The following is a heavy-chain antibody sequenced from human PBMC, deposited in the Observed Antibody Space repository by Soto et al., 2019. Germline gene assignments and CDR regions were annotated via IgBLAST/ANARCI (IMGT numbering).Heavy chain of an antibody. CDR2: MEPSTGRT. V-gene: IGHV1-8*01. CDR3: ARGVSAGVDY. Sequence: QVQQVQSGAEVREPGGSVKVSCKASGYSFTSLDINWVRQTAGQGLEWMGWMEPSTGRTGYAQKFQGRVTMTRDTSINTAYMELTTLTSDDTAFYYCARGVSAGVDYWGQGTLVTVSS. J-gene: IGHJ4*02. D-gene: IGHD1-26*01. CDR1: GYSFTSLD.